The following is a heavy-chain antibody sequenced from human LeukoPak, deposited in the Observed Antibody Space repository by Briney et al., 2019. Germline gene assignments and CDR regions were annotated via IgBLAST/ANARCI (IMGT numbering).Heavy chain of an antibody. CDR1: GYSISSGYY. CDR3: ARGCRITMVRGVIITDYYYYYMDV. CDR2: IYHSGST. Sequence: SETLSLTCTVSGYSISSGYYWGWIRQPPGKGLEWIGSIYHSGSTYYNPSLKSRVTISVDMSKNQFSLKLSSVTAADTAVYYCARGCRITMVRGVIITDYYYYYMDVWGKGTTVTISS. V-gene: IGHV4-38-2*02. D-gene: IGHD3-10*01. J-gene: IGHJ6*03.